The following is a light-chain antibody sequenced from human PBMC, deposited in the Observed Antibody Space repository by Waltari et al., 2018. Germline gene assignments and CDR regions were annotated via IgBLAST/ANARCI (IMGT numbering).Light chain of an antibody. CDR3: CSYAGSYTRV. V-gene: IGLV2-11*01. J-gene: IGLJ3*02. CDR2: DVS. Sequence: QSALTQPRSVSGSPGQSVTISCTGTSSDVGGYNYVSWYQQHPGKAPKLMIYDVSKRPSGVPDRFSRSKSGSTASLTISGLQAEDEADYYCCSYAGSYTRVFGGGTKLTVL. CDR1: SSDVGGYNY.